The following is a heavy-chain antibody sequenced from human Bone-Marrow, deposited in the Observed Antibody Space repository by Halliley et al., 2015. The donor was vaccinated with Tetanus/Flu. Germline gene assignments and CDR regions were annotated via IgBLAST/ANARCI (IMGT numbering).Heavy chain of an antibody. CDR1: GFSFSDYT. CDR2: ISSGSSYI. CDR3: ARVKTPEGGWHYYYGLDV. D-gene: IGHD6-19*01. Sequence: SLRLSCAASGFSFSDYTMNWVRQAPGKGLEWVSSISSGSSYIYYADSVKGQFTISRDNAKNSLYLQINSLRADDTAVYYCARVKTPEGGWHYYYGLDVWGQGTTVTVSS. J-gene: IGHJ6*02. V-gene: IGHV3-21*01.